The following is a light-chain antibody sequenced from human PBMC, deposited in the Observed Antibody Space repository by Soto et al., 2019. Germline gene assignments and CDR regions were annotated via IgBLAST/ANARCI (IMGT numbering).Light chain of an antibody. CDR2: GVS. J-gene: IGLJ1*01. V-gene: IGLV2-14*01. CDR3: SSVTSTSTFV. Sequence: QSALTQPASVSGSPGQSITISCTGTSNDVGGYNYVSWFQQHPGNAPKLLIFGVSNRPSGGSHRFSGSKSGNTASLTISGLQAEDEADYYCSSVTSTSTFVFGAGTKLTVL. CDR1: SNDVGGYNY.